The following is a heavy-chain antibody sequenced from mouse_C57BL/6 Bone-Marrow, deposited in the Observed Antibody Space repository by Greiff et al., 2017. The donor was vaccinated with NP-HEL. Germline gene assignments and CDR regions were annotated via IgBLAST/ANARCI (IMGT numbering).Heavy chain of an antibody. V-gene: IGHV1-5*01. Sequence: EVQLQQSGTVLARPGASVKMSCKTSGYTFTSYWMHWVKQRPGQGLEWIGAIYPGNSDTSYNQKFKGKAKLTAVTSASTAYMELSSLTNEDSAVYYCTGFTTVGGEAFAYWGQGTLVTVSA. CDR1: GYTFTSYW. CDR2: IYPGNSDT. CDR3: TGFTTVGGEAFAY. J-gene: IGHJ3*01. D-gene: IGHD1-1*01.